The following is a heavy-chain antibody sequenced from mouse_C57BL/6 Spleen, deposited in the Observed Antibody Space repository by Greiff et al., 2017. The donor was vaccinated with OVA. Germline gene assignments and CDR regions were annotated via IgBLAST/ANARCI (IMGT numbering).Heavy chain of an antibody. CDR1: GYTFTSYW. CDR2: IHPNSGST. CDR3: ARCYGRGYYFDY. J-gene: IGHJ2*01. V-gene: IGHV1-64*01. Sequence: QVHVKQPGAELVKPGASVKLSCKASGYTFTSYWMHWVKQRPGQGLEWIGMIHPNSGSTNYNEKFKSKATLTVDKSSSTAYMQLSSLTSEDSAVYYCARCYGRGYYFDYWGQGTTLTVSS. D-gene: IGHD1-1*01.